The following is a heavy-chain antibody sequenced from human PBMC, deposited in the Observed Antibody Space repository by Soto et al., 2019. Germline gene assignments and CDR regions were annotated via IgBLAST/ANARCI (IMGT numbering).Heavy chain of an antibody. D-gene: IGHD4-17*01. CDR1: GLTFSSYG. CDR2: ISHDGSTK. V-gene: IGHV3-30*03. J-gene: IGHJ3*01. CDR3: VTYYGDYESGVFDV. Sequence: QVQLVESGGGVVQPGRALRLSCTASGLTFSSYGMHWVRQAPGKGLEWVAVISHDGSTKYYTDSVRGRFTLSRDNAKNTQYLQMNSLRAEDTAVYYCVTYYGDYESGVFDVWGQGTTVTVSS.